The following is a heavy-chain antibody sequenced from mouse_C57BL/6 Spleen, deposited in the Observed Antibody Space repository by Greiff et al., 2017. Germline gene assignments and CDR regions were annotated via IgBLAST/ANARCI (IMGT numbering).Heavy chain of an antibody. D-gene: IGHD4-1*01. CDR1: GYTFTSYW. CDR3: VRGANWDDWFAY. J-gene: IGHJ3*01. CDR2: IHPNSGST. V-gene: IGHV1-64*01. Sequence: VQLHQPGAELVKPGASVKLSCKASGYTFTSYWMHWVKQRPGQGLEWIGMIHPNSGSTNYNEKFKSKATLTVDKSSSTAYMQLSSLTSEDSAVYYCVRGANWDDWFAYWGQGTLVTVSA.